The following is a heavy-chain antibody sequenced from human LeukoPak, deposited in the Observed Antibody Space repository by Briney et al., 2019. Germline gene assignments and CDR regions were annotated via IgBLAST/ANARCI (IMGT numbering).Heavy chain of an antibody. CDR1: GFTFSSYS. D-gene: IGHD6-19*01. Sequence: GSLRLSCAASGFTFSSYSMNWVRQAPGKGLEWVSSISSSSTYIYSADSVKGRFTISRDNAKNSLYLQMNSLRVEDTAVYYCARDLFSYSSGWYSQTDDAFDIWGQGTMVTISS. V-gene: IGHV3-21*04. CDR3: ARDLFSYSSGWYSQTDDAFDI. J-gene: IGHJ3*02. CDR2: ISSSSTYI.